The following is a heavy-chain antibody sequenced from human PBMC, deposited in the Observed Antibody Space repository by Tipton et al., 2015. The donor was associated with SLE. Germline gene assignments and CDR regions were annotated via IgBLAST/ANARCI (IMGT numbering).Heavy chain of an antibody. CDR1: GGSISSSSYY. CDR3: ARGSCSGGVCYIDY. D-gene: IGHD2-8*02. Sequence: TLSLTCTVSGGSISSSSYYWGWIRQSPGKGLEWIGYIYFSGSANYNPSLKSRVTISLDTSKNQFSLKLSSVTAADTAVYYCARGSCSGGVCYIDYWGQGTLVTVSS. J-gene: IGHJ4*02. V-gene: IGHV4-61*05. CDR2: IYFSGSA.